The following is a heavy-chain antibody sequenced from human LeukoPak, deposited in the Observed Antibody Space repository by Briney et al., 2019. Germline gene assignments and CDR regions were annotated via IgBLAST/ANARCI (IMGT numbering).Heavy chain of an antibody. CDR2: IYYSGST. Sequence: PSETLSLTCTVSGGSISSYYWSWIRQPPGKGLEWIGYIYYSGSTNYNPSLKSRVTISVDTSKNRFSLKLSSVTAADTAVYYCARVGYSYGGDAFDIWGQGTMVTVSS. V-gene: IGHV4-59*01. CDR3: ARVGYSYGGDAFDI. D-gene: IGHD5-18*01. CDR1: GGSISSYY. J-gene: IGHJ3*02.